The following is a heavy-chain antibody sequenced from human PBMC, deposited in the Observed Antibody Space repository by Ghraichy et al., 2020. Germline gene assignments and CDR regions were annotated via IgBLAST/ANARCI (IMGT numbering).Heavy chain of an antibody. CDR1: GGTFSSYA. D-gene: IGHD6-6*01. CDR2: IIPIFGTA. J-gene: IGHJ6*03. Sequence: SVKVSCKASGGTFSSYAISWVRQAPGQGLEWMGGIIPIFGTANYAQKFQGRVTITADESTSTAYMELSSLRSEDTAVYYCARDQIAARPFSDYYYYMDVWGKGTTVTVSS. CDR3: ARDQIAARPFSDYYYYMDV. V-gene: IGHV1-69*13.